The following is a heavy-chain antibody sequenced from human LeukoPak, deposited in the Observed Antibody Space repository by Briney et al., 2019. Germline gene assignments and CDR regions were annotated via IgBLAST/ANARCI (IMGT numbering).Heavy chain of an antibody. CDR1: GFTFSIYS. CDR3: ARRYCSSTNCYAFDH. CDR2: ITSSSDYI. Sequence: NTGGSLRLSCVASGFTFSIYSMNWVRQAPGKGLEWVSSITSSSDYIYYADSVKGRFTISRDNAKNSLYLQMNSLRTEDTAVYYCARRYCSSTNCYAFDHWGQGTLVTVSS. V-gene: IGHV3-21*01. D-gene: IGHD2-2*01. J-gene: IGHJ4*02.